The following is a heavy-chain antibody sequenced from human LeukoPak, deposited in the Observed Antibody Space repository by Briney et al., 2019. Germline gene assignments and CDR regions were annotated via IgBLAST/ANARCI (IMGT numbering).Heavy chain of an antibody. Sequence: GASVKVSCKASGYTFTSYGISWVRQAPGQGLEWMGWISAYNGNTNYAQKLQGRVTMTTDTSTSTAYMELRSLRSDDTAVYYCASGDNYDSSGYSPLDYWGQGTLVTVSS. V-gene: IGHV1-18*01. CDR3: ASGDNYDSSGYSPLDY. J-gene: IGHJ4*02. D-gene: IGHD3-22*01. CDR1: GYTFTSYG. CDR2: ISAYNGNT.